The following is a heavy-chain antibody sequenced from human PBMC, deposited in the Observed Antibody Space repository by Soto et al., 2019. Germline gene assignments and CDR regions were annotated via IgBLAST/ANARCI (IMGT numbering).Heavy chain of an antibody. D-gene: IGHD6-6*01. V-gene: IGHV1-69*02. CDR2: IIPILGIA. CDR1: GGTFSSYT. CDR3: ARPLSEGRSSADY. Sequence: ASVKVSCKASGGTFSSYTISWVRQAPGQGLEWMGRIIPILGIANYAQKFQGRVTITADKSTSTAYMELSSLRSEDTAVYYCARPLSEGRSSADYWGQGTLVTVSS. J-gene: IGHJ4*02.